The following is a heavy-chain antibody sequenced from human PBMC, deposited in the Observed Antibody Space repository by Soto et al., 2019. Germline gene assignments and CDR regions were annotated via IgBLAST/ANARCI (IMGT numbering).Heavy chain of an antibody. CDR3: ARVLRGWFDP. CDR2: ISHSGIT. V-gene: IGHV4-4*02. J-gene: IGHJ5*02. CDR1: GGSITSANW. Sequence: SETLSLTCAVSGGSITSANWWTLVRQPPGGGLEWIGEISHSGITNYKASLKSRATMSVDKTKNDVSLKLTSVTAADTAVYYCARVLRGWFDPWGQGTPVTVSS.